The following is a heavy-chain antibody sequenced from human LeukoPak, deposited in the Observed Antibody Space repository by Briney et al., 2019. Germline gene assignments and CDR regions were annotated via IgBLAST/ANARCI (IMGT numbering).Heavy chain of an antibody. CDR3: AGQPTSSGSFFDY. Sequence: GESLKISCKGSGYSVTSYWIGWVRQMAGKGLEWMGIIYPGDSDTRYSPSFQGQVTISADKSISTAYLQWSSLKASDTAMYYCAGQPTSSGSFFDYWGQGTLVTVSS. J-gene: IGHJ4*02. CDR2: IYPGDSDT. D-gene: IGHD3-22*01. CDR1: GYSVTSYW. V-gene: IGHV5-51*01.